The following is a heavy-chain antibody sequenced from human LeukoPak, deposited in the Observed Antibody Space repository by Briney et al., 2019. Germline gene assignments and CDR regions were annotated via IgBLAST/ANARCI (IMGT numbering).Heavy chain of an antibody. V-gene: IGHV3-33*01. Sequence: GGSLRLSCAASGFTFNNHGMHWVRQAPGKGLEWVALIWYDGTNKYYGDSVKGRFTISRDNSKNTLYLQMNSLRAEDTAVYYCARGRFGELSVATFDIWGQGTMVTVSS. CDR3: ARGRFGELSVATFDI. CDR1: GFTFNNHG. J-gene: IGHJ3*02. D-gene: IGHD3-10*01. CDR2: IWYDGTNK.